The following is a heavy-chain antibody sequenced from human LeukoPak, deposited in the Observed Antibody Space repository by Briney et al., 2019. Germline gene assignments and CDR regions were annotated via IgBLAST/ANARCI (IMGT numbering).Heavy chain of an antibody. D-gene: IGHD3-16*01. V-gene: IGHV4-59*01. CDR1: GGSLSSYY. CDR3: ARDAWGRNWFDP. CDR2: IYYSGST. J-gene: IGHJ5*02. Sequence: SETLSLTCPVSGGSLSSYYWSWIRQPPGKGLEWIGYIYYSGSTNYNPSLKSRVTISVDTSKNQFSLKLSSVTAADTAVYYCARDAWGRNWFDPWGQGTLVTVSS.